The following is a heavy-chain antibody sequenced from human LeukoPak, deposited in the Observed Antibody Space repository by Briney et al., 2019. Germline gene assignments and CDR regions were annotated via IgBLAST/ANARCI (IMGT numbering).Heavy chain of an antibody. CDR3: AHEPLYGSGSYYKVGYFDY. V-gene: IGHV2-5*01. CDR1: GFSLSTSGVG. CDR2: VYWNDDK. Sequence: ESGPTLLKPTQTLTLTCTFSGFSLSTSGVGVGWIRQPPGKALAWLALVYWNDDKRYSPSLKSSLTIPKDTSKNQVVLTMTNLDPVDTATYYCAHEPLYGSGSYYKVGYFDYWGQGTLVTVSS. J-gene: IGHJ4*02. D-gene: IGHD3-10*01.